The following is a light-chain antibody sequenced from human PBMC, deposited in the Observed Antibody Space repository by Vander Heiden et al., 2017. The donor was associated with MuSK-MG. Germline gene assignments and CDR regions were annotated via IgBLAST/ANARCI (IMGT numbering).Light chain of an antibody. Sequence: DIQMTKFPSSLFASVGDRITITCRASQDISNSLIWFQQKPGKAPKPLIYDASTLRSGVPSKFSGSGSGTDFTLTISSLKPEDFATYYCRQENSCPRTFGQRTKVEIK. CDR2: DAS. V-gene: IGKV1-16*02. J-gene: IGKJ1*01. CDR1: QDISNS. CDR3: RQENSCPRT.